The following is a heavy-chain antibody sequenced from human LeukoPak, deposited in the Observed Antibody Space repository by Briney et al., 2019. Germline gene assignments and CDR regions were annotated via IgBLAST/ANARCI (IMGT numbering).Heavy chain of an antibody. V-gene: IGHV4-39*01. CDR2: IYYSGST. CDR3: ARLLRAAAGWWFDP. Sequence: PSETLSLTCTVSGGSISSSCYYWGWIRQPPGKGLEWIGSIYYSGSTYYNPSLKSRVTISVDTSKNQFSLKLSSVTAADTAVYYCARLLRAAAGWWFDPWGQGTLVTVSS. D-gene: IGHD6-13*01. CDR1: GGSISSSCYY. J-gene: IGHJ5*02.